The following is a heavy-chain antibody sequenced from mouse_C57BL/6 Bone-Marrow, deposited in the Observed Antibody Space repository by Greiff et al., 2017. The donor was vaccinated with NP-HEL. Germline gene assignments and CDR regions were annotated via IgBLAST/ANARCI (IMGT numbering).Heavy chain of an antibody. CDR1: GYAFSSSW. CDR2: IYPGDGDT. CDR3: ARKGSYSTNGAPFDY. J-gene: IGHJ2*01. V-gene: IGHV1-82*01. Sequence: QVQLQQSGPEPVKPGASVKISCKASGYAFSSSWMNWVKQRPGKGLEWIGRIYPGDGDTNYNGKFKGKATLTADKSSSTAYMQLSSLTSEDSAVYFCARKGSYSTNGAPFDYWGQGTTLTVSS. D-gene: IGHD2-5*01.